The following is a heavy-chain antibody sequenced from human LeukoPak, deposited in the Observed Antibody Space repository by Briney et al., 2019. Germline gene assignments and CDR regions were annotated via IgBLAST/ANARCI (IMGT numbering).Heavy chain of an antibody. Sequence: SETLSLTCTVSGGSISSSYYYWGWIRQPPGKGLEWIGSIYYSGSTYYNPSLKSRVTISVDTSKNQFSLKLRSVTAADTAVYYCARVLLLWFGESYYFDYWGQGTLVTVSS. V-gene: IGHV4-39*01. CDR3: ARVLLLWFGESYYFDY. CDR1: GGSISSSYYY. D-gene: IGHD3-10*01. J-gene: IGHJ4*02. CDR2: IYYSGST.